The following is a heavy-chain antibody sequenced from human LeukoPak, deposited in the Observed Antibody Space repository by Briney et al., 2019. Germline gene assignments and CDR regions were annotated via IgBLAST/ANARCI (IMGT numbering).Heavy chain of an antibody. J-gene: IGHJ6*03. CDR2: IIPFLGTP. CDR1: GGTFNRYG. D-gene: IGHD6-6*01. V-gene: IGHV1-69*05. Sequence: SVKVSCKASGGTFNRYGFTWVRQAPGQGLEWMGGIIPFLGTPNYAQKFQGRVTITTDESTSTAYMEVSSLTSEDTAVYYCATTGQLVPDYYHYYMDVWGLGTTDTVSS. CDR3: ATTGQLVPDYYHYYMDV.